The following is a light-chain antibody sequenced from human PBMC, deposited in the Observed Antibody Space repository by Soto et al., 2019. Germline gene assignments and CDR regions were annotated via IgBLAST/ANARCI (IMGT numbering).Light chain of an antibody. V-gene: IGKV3-20*01. Sequence: EIVLTQSPGTLSLSPGERVTLSCRASQSVSSSYLAWYQQRPGQAPRLLIYDVSTRATGIPDRFSGSGSGTDFTLTISRLEPEDFAVYYCQQYGISPTFGQGTRLEIK. CDR1: QSVSSSY. CDR2: DVS. CDR3: QQYGISPT. J-gene: IGKJ5*01.